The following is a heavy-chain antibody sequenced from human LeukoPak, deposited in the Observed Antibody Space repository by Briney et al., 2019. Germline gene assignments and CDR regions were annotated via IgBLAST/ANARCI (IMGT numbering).Heavy chain of an antibody. CDR2: INPSGGST. D-gene: IGHD1-26*01. V-gene: IGHV1-46*01. Sequence: ASVKVSCKASGYTFTSYYMHWVRQAPGQGLEWMGIINPSGGSTSYAQKFQGRVTITADKSTSTAYMELSSLRSEDTAVYYCARDREWELLYWFDPWGQGTLVTVSS. CDR1: GYTFTSYY. J-gene: IGHJ5*02. CDR3: ARDREWELLYWFDP.